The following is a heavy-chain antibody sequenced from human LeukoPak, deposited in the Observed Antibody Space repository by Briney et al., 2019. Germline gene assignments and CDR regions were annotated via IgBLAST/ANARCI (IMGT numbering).Heavy chain of an antibody. V-gene: IGHV3-30*18. Sequence: ARSLTLSCAASGCTFSSCGMSWIRHPPGKGLGWEGVMSYYGSKKYYADSVNGRCTTFTDDTTNTLYLQMISQMTAETAVYYCAKDYQDYYDSSGYYYDYWGQGTLVTVSS. CDR2: MSYYGSKK. D-gene: IGHD3-22*01. J-gene: IGHJ4*02. CDR1: GCTFSSCG. CDR3: AKDYQDYYDSSGYYYDY.